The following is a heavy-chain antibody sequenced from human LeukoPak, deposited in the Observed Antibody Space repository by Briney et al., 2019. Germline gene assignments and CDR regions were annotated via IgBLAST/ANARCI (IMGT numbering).Heavy chain of an antibody. CDR2: ISSEGKTT. V-gene: IGHV3-64D*06. CDR3: VKDRWVDH. D-gene: IGHD6-13*01. J-gene: IGHJ4*02. CDR1: GFTFSPYA. Sequence: GSLRLSCAASGFTFSPYAMHWVRQAPGKGLEYVSSISSEGKTTYYADSVKGRFTISRDNSKSTLYLQMSSLRPEDTAVYYCVKDRWVDHWGQGTLVTVSS.